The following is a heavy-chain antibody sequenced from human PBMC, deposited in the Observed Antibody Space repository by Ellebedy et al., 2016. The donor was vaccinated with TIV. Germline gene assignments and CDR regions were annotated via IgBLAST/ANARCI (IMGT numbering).Heavy chain of an antibody. V-gene: IGHV4-39*07. CDR1: GGSIRSIGHY. CDR3: SISIYDILTGEGGLDY. CDR2: SYNSGSP. D-gene: IGHD3-9*01. Sequence: SETLSLTCNVSGGSIRSIGHYWGWIRQPPGKGLEWIGSSYNSGSPFYSRSLKSPITISVDTSKNQLSLKLSSVTAPDTAVYYGSISIYDILTGEGGLDYWGQGILVTVSS. J-gene: IGHJ4*02.